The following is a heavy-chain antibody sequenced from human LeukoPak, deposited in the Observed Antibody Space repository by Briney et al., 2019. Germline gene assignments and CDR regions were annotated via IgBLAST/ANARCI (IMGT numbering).Heavy chain of an antibody. Sequence: SETLSLTCTVSGGSISSSSYYWGWIRQPPGKGLEWIGSIYYSGSTYYNPSLKSRVTISVDTSKNQFSLKLSSVTAADTAVYYCARDAGSYTYYYGSGSLNWFDTWGQGTLVTVSS. D-gene: IGHD3-10*01. CDR3: ARDAGSYTYYYGSGSLNWFDT. CDR2: IYYSGST. V-gene: IGHV4-39*07. CDR1: GGSISSSSYY. J-gene: IGHJ5*02.